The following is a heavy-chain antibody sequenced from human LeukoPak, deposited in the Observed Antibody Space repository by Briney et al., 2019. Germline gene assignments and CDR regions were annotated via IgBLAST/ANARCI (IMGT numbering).Heavy chain of an antibody. J-gene: IGHJ4*02. CDR1: GYTFTGYY. D-gene: IGHD3-22*01. Sequence: GASVKVSCKASGYTFTGYYMHRVRQAPGQGLEWMGRINPNSGGTNYAQKFQGRVTMTRDTSISTAYMELSRLRSDDTAVYYCARAGYYYDSSGYYYVGVDYWGQGTLVTVSS. CDR3: ARAGYYYDSSGYYYVGVDY. CDR2: INPNSGGT. V-gene: IGHV1-2*06.